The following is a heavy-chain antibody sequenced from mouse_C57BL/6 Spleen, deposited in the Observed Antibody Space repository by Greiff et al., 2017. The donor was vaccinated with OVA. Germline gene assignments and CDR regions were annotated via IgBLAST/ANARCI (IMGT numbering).Heavy chain of an antibody. CDR2: IWSGGST. Sequence: VQLVESGPGLVQPSQSLSITCTVSGFSLTSYGVHWVRQSPGKGLEWLGVIWSGGSTDYNAAFISRLSISKDNSKSQVFFKMNSLQADDTAIYYCATAYYENAMDYWGQGTSVTVSS. CDR3: ATAYYENAMDY. D-gene: IGHD2-10*01. J-gene: IGHJ4*01. CDR1: GFSLTSYG. V-gene: IGHV2-2*01.